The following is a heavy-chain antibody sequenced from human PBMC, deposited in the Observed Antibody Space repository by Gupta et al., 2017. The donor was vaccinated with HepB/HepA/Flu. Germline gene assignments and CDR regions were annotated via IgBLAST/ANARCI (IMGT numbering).Heavy chain of an antibody. J-gene: IGHJ6*02. D-gene: IGHD2-2*01. CDR1: GGSFSGYY. CDR3: ARGGGSSSSTNYYGMDV. Sequence: QVQLQQWGAGLLTPSETLSLTCAVYGGSFSGYYWSWIRQPPGKGLEWIGEINHSGSTNYNPSLKSRVTISVDTSKNQFSLKLSSVTAADTAVYYCARGGGSSSSTNYYGMDVWGQGTTVTVSS. V-gene: IGHV4-34*01. CDR2: INHSGST.